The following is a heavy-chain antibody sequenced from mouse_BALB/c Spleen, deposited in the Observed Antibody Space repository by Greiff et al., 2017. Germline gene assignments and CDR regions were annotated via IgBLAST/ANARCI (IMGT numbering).Heavy chain of an antibody. V-gene: IGHV1-12*01. J-gene: IGHJ4*01. Sequence: QVQLQQPGAELVKPGASVKMSCKAYGYTFTSYNMHWVKKTPGQGLEWIGAIYPGNGDTSYNQKFKGKATLTADKSSSTAYMQFSSLTSEDSAVYYCARGIYYDGYHYYAMDYWGQGTSVTVSS. CDR1: GYTFTSYN. CDR3: ARGIYYDGYHYYAMDY. CDR2: IYPGNGDT. D-gene: IGHD2-3*01.